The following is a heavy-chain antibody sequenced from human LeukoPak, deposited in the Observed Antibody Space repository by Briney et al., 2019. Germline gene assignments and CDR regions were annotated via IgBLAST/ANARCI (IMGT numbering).Heavy chain of an antibody. V-gene: IGHV4-38-2*02. CDR1: VFSISNGYY. J-gene: IGHJ5*02. D-gene: IGHD3-10*01. Sequence: SETLLLACSVPVFSISNGYYWTCLRQPPGEGLVGLGRLHQSRTSYYNPSLKSRVTRSIGTPKKQLSLKLTSVTAAGTAVYYCARDRVQYGSGMTWGQGTLVTVSS. CDR3: ARDRVQYGSGMT. CDR2: LHQSRTS.